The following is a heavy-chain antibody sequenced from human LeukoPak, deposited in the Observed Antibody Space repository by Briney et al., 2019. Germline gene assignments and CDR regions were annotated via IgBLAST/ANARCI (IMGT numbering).Heavy chain of an antibody. CDR2: ISSNGGST. Sequence: GGSLRLSCAASGFTFSSYAMHWVRQAPGKGLEYVSAISSNGGSTYYANSVKGRFTISRDNSKNTLFLQMGSLRAEDMVVYYCRRDPGGRSNYYYYGMDVWGQGTTVTVSS. J-gene: IGHJ6*02. V-gene: IGHV3-64*01. D-gene: IGHD1-26*01. CDR3: RRDPGGRSNYYYYGMDV. CDR1: GFTFSSYA.